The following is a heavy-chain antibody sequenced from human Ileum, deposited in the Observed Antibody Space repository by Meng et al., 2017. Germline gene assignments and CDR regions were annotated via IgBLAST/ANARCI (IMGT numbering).Heavy chain of an antibody. D-gene: IGHD2-2*01. Sequence: VQLQEAVPGMVKSPDTQSRICSVSGGSITSTYWFWIRQPPGKGLEFIVEISNSGNTNYNPSLKSRVTISADTSKNQLSLRWNSVTDVDTAVYYCARGGLPGALDSWGQGTLVTVSS. CDR3: ARGGLPGALDS. J-gene: IGHJ4*02. V-gene: IGHV4-59*01. CDR2: ISNSGNT. CDR1: GGSITSTY.